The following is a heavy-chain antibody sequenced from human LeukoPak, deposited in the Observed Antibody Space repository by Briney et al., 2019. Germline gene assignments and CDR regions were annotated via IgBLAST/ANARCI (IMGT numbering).Heavy chain of an antibody. CDR3: ATLGSYGANYYRAIDY. V-gene: IGHV3-23*01. CDR2: ISGSGGST. Sequence: GGSLRLSCAASGFRFSSHAMNWVRQAPGKGLEWVSAISGSGGSTYYADSVKGRFTISRDNSKNTLFLQMDSLRAEDTAIYYCATLGSYGANYYRAIDYWGQGILVTVSS. CDR1: GFRFSSHA. D-gene: IGHD4/OR15-4a*01. J-gene: IGHJ4*02.